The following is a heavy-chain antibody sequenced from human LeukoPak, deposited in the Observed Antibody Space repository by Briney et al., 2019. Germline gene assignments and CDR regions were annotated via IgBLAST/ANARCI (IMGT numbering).Heavy chain of an antibody. CDR2: IYYSGST. J-gene: IGHJ4*02. V-gene: IGHV4-39*01. Sequence: SETLSLTCTVSGGSISSSSYYWGWIRQPPGKGLEWIGSIYYSGSTYYHPSLKSRVTISVDTSKNQFSLKLSSVTAADTAVYYCARSIVGVPAAMRRPTLDFDYLGEGTLVTVPS. CDR3: ARSIVGVPAAMRRPTLDFDY. D-gene: IGHD2-2*01. CDR1: GGSISSSSYY.